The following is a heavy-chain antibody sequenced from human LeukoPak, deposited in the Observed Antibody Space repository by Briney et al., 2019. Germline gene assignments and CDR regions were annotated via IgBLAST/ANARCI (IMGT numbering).Heavy chain of an antibody. D-gene: IGHD2-2*01. J-gene: IGHJ5*02. V-gene: IGHV3-21*04. Sequence: PGGSLRLSCAASGFSFSVYWMHWVRQAPGKGLEWVSIISSGSSAIFSADALKGRFTISRDDAKNLLYLDMNSLRAEDTAMYYCARGRLSCGAPSCYLFDPWGQGTLVTVSS. CDR1: GFSFSVYW. CDR3: ARGRLSCGAPSCYLFDP. CDR2: ISSGSSAI.